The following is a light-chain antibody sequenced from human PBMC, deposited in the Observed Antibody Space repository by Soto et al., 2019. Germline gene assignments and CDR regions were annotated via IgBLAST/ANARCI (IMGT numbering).Light chain of an antibody. CDR1: QGISNY. CDR3: QKYTSAPRT. Sequence: DIQMTQSPSSLSASVGDRVTITCRASQGISNYLAWYQQKPGKVPKLLIYAASTLQSGFPSRFSGSGSGTDFTLNISSLQPEDVETYYCQKYTSAPRTFGQGTKVEIK. J-gene: IGKJ1*01. V-gene: IGKV1-27*01. CDR2: AAS.